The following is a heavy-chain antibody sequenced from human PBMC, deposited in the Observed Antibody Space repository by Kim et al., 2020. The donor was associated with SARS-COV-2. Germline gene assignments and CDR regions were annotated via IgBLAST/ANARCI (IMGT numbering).Heavy chain of an antibody. CDR3: AKVAFRLLAVTTPVSGYYFDY. D-gene: IGHD4-17*01. Sequence: FTISRDNAKNSLYLQMNSLRAEDTALYYCAKVAFRLLAVTTPVSGYYFDYWGQGTLVTVSS. J-gene: IGHJ4*02. V-gene: IGHV3-9*01.